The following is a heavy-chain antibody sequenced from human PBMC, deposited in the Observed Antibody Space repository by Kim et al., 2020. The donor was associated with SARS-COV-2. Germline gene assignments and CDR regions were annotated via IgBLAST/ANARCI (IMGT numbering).Heavy chain of an antibody. CDR3: ARVGPDTGYFFLLDY. CDR2: VSYIGPT. Sequence: SETLSLTCAVSGDSVRNSYWTWIRQSPLRGLEWLGYVSYIGPTKYNPSLESRVSISLDTSRNQFSLTIDAVNAADTAVYFCARVGPDTGYFFLLDYWSQGVLVTVSS. CDR1: GDSVRNSY. V-gene: IGHV4-59*02. D-gene: IGHD5-12*01. J-gene: IGHJ4*02.